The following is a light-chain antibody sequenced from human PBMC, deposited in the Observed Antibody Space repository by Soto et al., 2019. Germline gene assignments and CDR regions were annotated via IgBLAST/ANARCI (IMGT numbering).Light chain of an antibody. J-gene: IGLJ3*02. CDR3: SAWDDSLNGPV. V-gene: IGLV1-44*01. Sequence: QSVLTQPPSASGTPGQRVTISCSGSSSNIGSKTVDWYQQLPGTAPKLLIHTTNQRPSGVPDRFSGSKSGTSASLAISGLQSEDEADYYCSAWDDSLNGPVFGGGTKLTVL. CDR2: TTN. CDR1: SSNIGSKT.